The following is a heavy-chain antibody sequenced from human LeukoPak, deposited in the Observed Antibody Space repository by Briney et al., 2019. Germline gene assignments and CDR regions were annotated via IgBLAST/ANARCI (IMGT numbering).Heavy chain of an antibody. Sequence: SETLSLTCTVSGGSISSYYWSWIRQPPGKGLEWIGYIYYSGSTNYNPSLKSRVTISVDTSKNQFSLKLSSVTAADTAVYYCATGDHYYGSGRTQSWGQGTLVTVSS. CDR1: GGSISSYY. J-gene: IGHJ5*02. CDR3: ATGDHYYGSGRTQS. CDR2: IYYSGST. D-gene: IGHD3-10*01. V-gene: IGHV4-59*08.